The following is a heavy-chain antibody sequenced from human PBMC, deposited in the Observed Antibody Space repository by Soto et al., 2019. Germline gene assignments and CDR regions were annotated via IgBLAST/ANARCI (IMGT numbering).Heavy chain of an antibody. Sequence: GGSLRLSCAASGFTFSTYGMHWVRQAPGKGLEWVAVIWYDGSNKYYADSVKGRFTISRDNSKNTLYLQMNSLRAEDTAVYYCAKDKAASDYEYFQHWGQGTLVTVSS. CDR2: IWYDGSNK. V-gene: IGHV3-30*02. CDR1: GFTFSTYG. D-gene: IGHD4-17*01. J-gene: IGHJ1*01. CDR3: AKDKAASDYEYFQH.